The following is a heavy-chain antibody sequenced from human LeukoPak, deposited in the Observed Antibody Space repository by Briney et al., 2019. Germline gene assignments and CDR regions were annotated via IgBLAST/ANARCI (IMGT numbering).Heavy chain of an antibody. J-gene: IGHJ4*02. Sequence: GGSLRLSCVVSGFTFSNAWMSWVRQAPGKGLEWVGRIKKKTDGGTTDYAAPVRGRFTISRDDSKNTLYLQMNSLKTEDTAVYYCTTEYYYDSSGLFDYWGQGTLVTVSS. CDR2: IKKKTDGGTT. V-gene: IGHV3-15*01. D-gene: IGHD3-22*01. CDR1: GFTFSNAW. CDR3: TTEYYYDSSGLFDY.